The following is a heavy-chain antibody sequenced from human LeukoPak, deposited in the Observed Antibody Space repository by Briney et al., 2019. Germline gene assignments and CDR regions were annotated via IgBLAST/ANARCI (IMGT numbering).Heavy chain of an antibody. V-gene: IGHV1-69*02. CDR3: ARIGDISLFDY. Sequence: SVKVSCKASGGTFSSYTISWVRQAPGQGLEWMGRIIPILGIANYAQKFQGRVTITADKSTSTAYMELSSLRSEDTAVYYCARIGDISLFDYWGQGTLLPVSS. CDR1: GGTFSSYT. D-gene: IGHD3-9*01. CDR2: IIPILGIA. J-gene: IGHJ4*02.